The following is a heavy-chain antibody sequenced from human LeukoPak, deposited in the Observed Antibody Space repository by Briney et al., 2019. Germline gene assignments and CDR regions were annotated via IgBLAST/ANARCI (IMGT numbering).Heavy chain of an antibody. J-gene: IGHJ4*02. CDR3: ARARYSDF. CDR2: IKEDGSEK. Sequence: PGGSLRLSCVASGFTFSNYWMTWVRQAPGKGLEWVANIKEDGSEKNYADSVKGRFTISRDNAKNSLYLQMNSVRGEDTAVYYCARARYSDFWGQGTLVTVSS. CDR1: GFTFSNYW. V-gene: IGHV3-7*01.